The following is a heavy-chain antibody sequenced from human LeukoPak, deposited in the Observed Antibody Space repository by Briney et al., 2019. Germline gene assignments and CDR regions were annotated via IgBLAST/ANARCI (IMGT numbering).Heavy chain of an antibody. CDR2: IYYSWDT. V-gene: IGHV4-39*01. Sequence: SQTLSLTCAVSGGSISSTSYYWGWIRQPPGKGLEWIGSIYYSWDTYYNPSLKSRVTISVDTSKNQFSLKLSSVTAADTAVYYCATTSYYYDSPDYWGQGTLVTVSS. CDR3: ATTSYYYDSPDY. D-gene: IGHD3-22*01. CDR1: GGSISSTSYY. J-gene: IGHJ4*02.